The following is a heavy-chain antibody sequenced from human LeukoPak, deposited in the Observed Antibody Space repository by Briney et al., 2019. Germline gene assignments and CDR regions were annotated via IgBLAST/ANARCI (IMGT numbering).Heavy chain of an antibody. J-gene: IGHJ4*02. CDR3: ARDRGYSGSSLFDN. CDR1: GFTFSRYA. Sequence: PGGSLRLSCAGSGFTFSRYAMHWVRQAPGNGREWMAVISDDGKNKAYGDAVVGRFTISRDNSKNTVFVQMNFLRAEDTAVYYCARDRGYSGSSLFDNWGQGTLVTVSS. V-gene: IGHV3-30*03. CDR2: ISDDGKNK. D-gene: IGHD1-26*01.